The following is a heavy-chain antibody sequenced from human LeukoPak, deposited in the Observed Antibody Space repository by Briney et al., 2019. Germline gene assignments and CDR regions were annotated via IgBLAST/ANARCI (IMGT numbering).Heavy chain of an antibody. CDR2: IIPIFGTA. CDR1: GGTFSSYA. J-gene: IGHJ4*02. D-gene: IGHD4-11*01. V-gene: IGHV1-69*13. CDR3: AREGAIDYHRPSDY. Sequence: GASVKVSCKASGGTFSSYAISWVRQAPGQGLEWMGGIIPIFGTANYAQKFQGRVTITADESTSTAYMELSSLRSEDTAVYYCAREGAIDYHRPSDYWGQGTLVTVSS.